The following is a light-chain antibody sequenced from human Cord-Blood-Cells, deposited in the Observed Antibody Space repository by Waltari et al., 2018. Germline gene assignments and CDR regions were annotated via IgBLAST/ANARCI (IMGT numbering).Light chain of an antibody. CDR3: SSYAGSNNYV. CDR2: EVS. V-gene: IGLV2-8*01. CDR1: SSAVGGYNY. J-gene: IGLJ1*01. Sequence: QSALTQPPSASGSPGQSVTIYCTGTSSAVGGYNYVSWYQTHPGKAPKLMIYEVSKRPSGVPDRFSGSKSGNTASLTVSGLQAEDEADYYCSSYAGSNNYVFGTGTKVTVL.